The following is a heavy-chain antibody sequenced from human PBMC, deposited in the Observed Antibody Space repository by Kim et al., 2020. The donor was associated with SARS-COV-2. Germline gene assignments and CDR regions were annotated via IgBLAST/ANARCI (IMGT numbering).Heavy chain of an antibody. D-gene: IGHD6-13*01. CDR3: ARGAGYSSSWYNFRAFDI. J-gene: IGHJ3*02. Sequence: SETLSLTCAVYGGSFSGYYWSWIRQPPGKGLEWIGEINHSGSTNYNPSLKSRVTISVDTSKNQFSLKLSSVTAADTAVYYCARGAGYSSSWYNFRAFDIWGQGTMVTVSS. CDR2: INHSGST. V-gene: IGHV4-34*01. CDR1: GGSFSGYY.